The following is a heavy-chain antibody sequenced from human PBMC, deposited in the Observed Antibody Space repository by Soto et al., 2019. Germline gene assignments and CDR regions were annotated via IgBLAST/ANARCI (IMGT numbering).Heavy chain of an antibody. D-gene: IGHD3-3*01. Sequence: GGSLRLSCAASGFTFSNAWMNWVRQAPGKGLEWVGRIKSKTDGGTTDYAAPVKGRFTISRDDSKNTLYLQMNSLKTEDTAVYYCTTGLWIFGVAYNDYWGQGTLVTVSS. J-gene: IGHJ4*02. CDR3: TTGLWIFGVAYNDY. CDR2: IKSKTDGGTT. V-gene: IGHV3-15*07. CDR1: GFTFSNAW.